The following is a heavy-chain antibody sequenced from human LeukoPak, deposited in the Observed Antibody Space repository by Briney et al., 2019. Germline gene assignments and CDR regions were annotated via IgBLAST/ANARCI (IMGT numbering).Heavy chain of an antibody. D-gene: IGHD6-13*01. CDR3: AKDSLYISNPDY. J-gene: IGHJ4*02. CDR2: ISDNGDTT. Sequence: GGSLRLSCAASGFTFSSYAMSWVRQAPGKGLEWVSTISDNGDTTYYADSVKGRFTISRDNSKNTMYMQMNSLRAEDTAVYYCAKDSLYISNPDYWGQGTLVTVSS. V-gene: IGHV3-23*01. CDR1: GFTFSSYA.